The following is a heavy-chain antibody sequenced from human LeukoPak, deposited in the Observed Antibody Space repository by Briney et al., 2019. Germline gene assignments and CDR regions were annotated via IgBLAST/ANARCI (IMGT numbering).Heavy chain of an antibody. CDR3: ATIEGSYFDY. D-gene: IGHD3-10*01. J-gene: IGHJ4*02. V-gene: IGHV3-66*01. CDR1: GFTVSSNY. CDR2: IYSGGST. Sequence: GRSLRLSCAASGFTVSSNYMSWVRQAPGKGLEWVSIIYSGGSTYYADSVKGRFTISRDKSKNTLYLQMNSLRAEDTAVYYCATIEGSYFDYWGQGTLVTVSS.